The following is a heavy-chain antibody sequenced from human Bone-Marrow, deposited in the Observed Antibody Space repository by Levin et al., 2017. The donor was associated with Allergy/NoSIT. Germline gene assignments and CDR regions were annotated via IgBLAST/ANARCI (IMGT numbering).Heavy chain of an antibody. V-gene: IGHV3-21*01. CDR1: GFSLSSPS. CDR2: ISSSDYFI. J-gene: IGHJ2*01. Sequence: LSLTCAASGFSLSSPSVNWVRQAPGKGLEWVSSISSSDYFIYYADSVRGRFTISRDNARNSLYLQMNSLRVEDTGVYYCARDLPPYWYFDLWGRGTLVAVSS. CDR3: ARDLPPYWYFDL.